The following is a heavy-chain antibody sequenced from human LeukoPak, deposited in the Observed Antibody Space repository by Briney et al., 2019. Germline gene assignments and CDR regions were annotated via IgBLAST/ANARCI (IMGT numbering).Heavy chain of an antibody. CDR2: IFHSGST. CDR1: GGSISNSNW. Sequence: PSETLSLTCAVSGGSISNSNWWSWVRQPPGKGLEWIGEIFHSGSTNYNPSLKSRVSISVDKSKNQFSLKVSSVTAADTAVYYCARAPEIDSSGRSHSDGFDIWGQGTMVTVSS. V-gene: IGHV4-4*02. J-gene: IGHJ3*02. D-gene: IGHD3-22*01. CDR3: ARAPEIDSSGRSHSDGFDI.